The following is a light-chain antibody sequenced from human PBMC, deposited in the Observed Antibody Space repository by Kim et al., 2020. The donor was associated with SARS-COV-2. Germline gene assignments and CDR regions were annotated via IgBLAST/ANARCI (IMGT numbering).Light chain of an antibody. CDR3: SAWDNSLSAWV. CDR1: SNNVGHQG. CDR2: RNN. V-gene: IGLV10-54*01. J-gene: IGLJ3*02. Sequence: QAGLTQPPSVSKGLRQTATLTCTGNSNNVGHQGAAWLQQHQGHPPKLLSYRNNNRPSGVSERLSASRSGNTASLTITGLQPEDEADYYCSAWDNSLSAWVFGGGTQLTV.